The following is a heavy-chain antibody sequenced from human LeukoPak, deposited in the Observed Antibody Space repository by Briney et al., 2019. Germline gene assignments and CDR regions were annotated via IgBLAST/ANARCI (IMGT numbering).Heavy chain of an antibody. D-gene: IGHD5-18*01. V-gene: IGHV4-31*03. CDR1: GGSISSGGYY. Sequence: SQTLSLTCTVSGGSISSGGYYWGWIRQHPGKGLEWIGYIYYSGSTYYNPSLKSRVTISVDTSKNQFSLKLSSVTAADTTVYYCASGYSYGYGAMDYWGQGTLVTVSS. J-gene: IGHJ4*02. CDR2: IYYSGST. CDR3: ASGYSYGYGAMDY.